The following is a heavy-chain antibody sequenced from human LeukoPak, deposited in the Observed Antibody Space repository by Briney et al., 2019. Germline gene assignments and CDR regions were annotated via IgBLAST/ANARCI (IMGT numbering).Heavy chain of an antibody. J-gene: IGHJ4*02. CDR2: IYSDGTK. CDR3: ARVDTVMAYYFDL. V-gene: IGHV3-53*04. Sequence: PGGSLRLSCAASGFTVSTNCMTWVRQAPGKGLKWVSTIYSDGTKYYADSVMGRFTISRHNYRNTLYLQMNSLSAEDTAVYYCARVDTVMAYYFDLWGQGTLVTVPS. CDR1: GFTVSTNC. D-gene: IGHD5-18*01.